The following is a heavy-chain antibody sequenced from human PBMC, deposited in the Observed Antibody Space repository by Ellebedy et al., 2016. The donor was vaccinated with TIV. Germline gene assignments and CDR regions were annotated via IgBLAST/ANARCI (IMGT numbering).Heavy chain of an antibody. D-gene: IGHD5-18*01. V-gene: IGHV1-69*13. Sequence: ASVKVSCKASGGIFRNFGISWVRQAPGQGLEWMGGIMAIFGTTKYAQSFQGRVTITADESTSTAYLELSSLRSEDTAVYFCARNSGYSYDYHLAYWGQGTLVTVSS. CDR3: ARNSGYSYDYHLAY. J-gene: IGHJ4*02. CDR2: IMAIFGTT. CDR1: GGIFRNFG.